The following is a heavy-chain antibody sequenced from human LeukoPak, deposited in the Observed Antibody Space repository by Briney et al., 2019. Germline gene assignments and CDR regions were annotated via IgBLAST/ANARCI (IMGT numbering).Heavy chain of an antibody. CDR1: GFTFSSYS. D-gene: IGHD3-22*01. V-gene: IGHV3-21*01. CDR2: ISSSSSYI. CDR3: ARDRDYYDSSGYSFYFDY. J-gene: IGHJ4*02. Sequence: GGSLRLSCAASGFTFSSYSMNWVRQAPGKGLEWVSSISSSSSYIYHADSVKGRFTISRDNAKNSLYLQMNSLRAEDTAVYYCARDRDYYDSSGYSFYFDYWGQGTLVTVSS.